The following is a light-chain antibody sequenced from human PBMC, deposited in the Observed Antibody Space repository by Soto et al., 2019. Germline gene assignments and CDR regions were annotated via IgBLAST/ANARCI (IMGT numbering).Light chain of an antibody. V-gene: IGKV3-20*01. J-gene: IGKJ1*01. CDR2: GAS. CDR1: QSISSNY. CDR3: QQYGTSPRT. Sequence: IVLTKSHSTLSVSPGERSALSGVSSQSISSNYLAWYQQKPGQSPRLLIYGASSRATGIPDRFSGRGSGTDFTLTISRLEPEDFAVYFCQQYGTSPRTFGQGTKVDIK.